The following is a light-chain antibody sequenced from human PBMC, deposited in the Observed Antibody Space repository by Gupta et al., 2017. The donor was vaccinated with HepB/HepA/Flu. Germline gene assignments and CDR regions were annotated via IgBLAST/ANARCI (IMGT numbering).Light chain of an antibody. CDR3: QQRSNWPLGS. CDR1: QSVSSY. Sequence: EIVLTQYPVTLSLSPGERATLSCRASQSVSSYLAWYQQKPGQAPRLLIYDASNRATGIPARFSGSGSGTDFTLTISSLEPEDFAVYYCQQRSNWPLGSFGQGTKLEIK. J-gene: IGKJ2*04. V-gene: IGKV3-11*01. CDR2: DAS.